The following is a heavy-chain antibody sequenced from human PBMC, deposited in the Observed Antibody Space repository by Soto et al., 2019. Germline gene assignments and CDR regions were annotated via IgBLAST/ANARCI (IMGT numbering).Heavy chain of an antibody. CDR2: IYHSVST. CDR3: ASRHCDSSGSLWFEP. D-gene: IGHD3-9*01. J-gene: IGHJ5*02. Sequence: PSETLSLPCAVSGGSISSSNCSSWVRQPPGMGLEWIGQIYHSVSTNYNQSLKSRVTISVDKSKNQFSLNLRSVTAADTAVYYCASRHCDSSGSLWFEPWGQGTLVTVRS. V-gene: IGHV4-4*02. CDR1: GGSISSSNC.